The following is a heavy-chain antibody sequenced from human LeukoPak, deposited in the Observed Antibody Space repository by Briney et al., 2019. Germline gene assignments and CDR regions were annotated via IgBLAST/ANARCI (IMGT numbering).Heavy chain of an antibody. Sequence: GGSLRLSCAASGFTFISYTMSWVRRAPGKGLEWVSTIRGSGGSSDYAESVKGRFTISRDNSKNTVYVQMNSLRAEDTAAYYCAKGSGYSGPPDWGQGTLVTVSA. D-gene: IGHD5-12*01. V-gene: IGHV3-23*01. J-gene: IGHJ4*02. CDR1: GFTFISYT. CDR2: IRGSGGSS. CDR3: AKGSGYSGPPD.